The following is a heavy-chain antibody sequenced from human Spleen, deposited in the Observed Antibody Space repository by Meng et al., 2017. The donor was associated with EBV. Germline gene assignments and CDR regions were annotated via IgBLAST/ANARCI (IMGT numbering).Heavy chain of an antibody. D-gene: IGHD3-10*01. V-gene: IGHV1-69*01. CDR2: IIPIFGTA. J-gene: IGHJ4*02. CDR3: ASESGRGFTPDY. CDR1: GGTFSSYA. Sequence: QVQRGTSGAEGNKPGSSVKVSCKALGGTFSSYAISWVRQAPGQGLEWMGGIIPIFGTANYAQKFQGRVTITADESTSTHYMDLRGLKSEDTAVYYCASESGRGFTPDYWGQGTLVTVSS.